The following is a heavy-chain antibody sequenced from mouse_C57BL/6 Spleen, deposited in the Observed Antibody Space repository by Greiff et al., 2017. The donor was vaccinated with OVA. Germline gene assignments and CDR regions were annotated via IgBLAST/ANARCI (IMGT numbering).Heavy chain of an antibody. J-gene: IGHJ1*03. D-gene: IGHD2-3*01. CDR1: GYTFTDYN. CDR3: ARSRWLPWYFDV. CDR2: INPNNGGT. V-gene: IGHV1-18*01. Sequence: EVQLQQSGPELVKPGASVKIPCKASGYTFTDYNMDWVKQSHGKSLEWIGDINPNNGGTIYNQKFKGKATLTVDKSSSTAYMELRSLTSEDTAVYYCARSRWLPWYFDVWGTGTTVTVSS.